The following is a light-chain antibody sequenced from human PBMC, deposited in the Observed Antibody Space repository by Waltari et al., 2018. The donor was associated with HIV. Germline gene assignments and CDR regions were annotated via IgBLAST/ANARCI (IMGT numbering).Light chain of an antibody. CDR2: SNN. CDR1: SSNIGSDT. V-gene: IGLV1-44*01. J-gene: IGLJ2*01. CDR3: AAWDDSLNVV. Sequence: QSVLTQPPSASGTPGQRVTISCSGSSSNIGSDTVNWYQQLPGTAPKLLIYSNNQRPSGVPDRVSCSKSGTSASLAISGLQSEDEADYYCAAWDDSLNVVFGGGTKLTVL.